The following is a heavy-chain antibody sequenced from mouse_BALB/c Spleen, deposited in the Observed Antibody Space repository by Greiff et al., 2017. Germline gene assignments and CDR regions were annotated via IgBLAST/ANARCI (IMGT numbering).Heavy chain of an antibody. V-gene: IGHV5-6*01. CDR3: AREDSLLRPLDY. D-gene: IGHD1-2*01. CDR2: ISSGGSYT. Sequence: EVKLQESGGDLVKPGGSLKLSCAASGFTFSSYGMSWVRQTPDKRLEWVATISSGGSYTYYPDSVKGRFTISRDNAKNTLYLQMSSLKSEDTAMYYCAREDSLLRPLDYWGQGTTLTVSS. J-gene: IGHJ2*01. CDR1: GFTFSSYG.